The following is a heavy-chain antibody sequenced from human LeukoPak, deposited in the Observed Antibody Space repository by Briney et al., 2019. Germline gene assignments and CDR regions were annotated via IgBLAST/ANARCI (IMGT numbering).Heavy chain of an antibody. V-gene: IGHV4-59*01. Sequence: SETLSLTCTVPGGPISSYYWSWIRQPPGKGLEWIGYIYYSGSTNYNPSLKSRVTISVDTSKNQFSLKLSSVTAADTAVYYCARDPPSYGSGSYGMDVWGQGTTVTVSS. CDR1: GGPISSYY. CDR2: IYYSGST. D-gene: IGHD3-10*01. CDR3: ARDPPSYGSGSYGMDV. J-gene: IGHJ6*02.